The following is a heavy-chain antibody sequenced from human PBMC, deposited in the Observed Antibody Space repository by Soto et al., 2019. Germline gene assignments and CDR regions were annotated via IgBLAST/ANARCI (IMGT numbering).Heavy chain of an antibody. V-gene: IGHV4-39*01. J-gene: IGHJ6*02. Sequence: SKAVSRTCFASGGSRSSTRYYWAWIRQPPGKGLEWIGNLYYSGTTYYNPSLKSRLTMSVDPSMNQFSLNLSSVTAADTAVYYCARLGKDFSNSYYFGMDVWGQGTTFTVSS. CDR2: LYYSGTT. CDR3: ARLGKDFSNSYYFGMDV. D-gene: IGHD4-4*01. CDR1: GGSRSSTRYY.